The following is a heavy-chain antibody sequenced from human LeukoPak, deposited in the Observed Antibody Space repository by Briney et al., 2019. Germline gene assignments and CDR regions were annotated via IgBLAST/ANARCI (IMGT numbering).Heavy chain of an antibody. V-gene: IGHV4-61*02. CDR2: IYTSGST. D-gene: IGHD4-17*01. CDR3: ARTGGDYSYYFDS. J-gene: IGHJ4*02. CDR1: GDSISSGSYY. Sequence: PSQTLSLTCTVPGDSISSGSYYWNWIRQPAGKGLEWIGRIYTSGSTHYNPSLKSRVTISVDTSKNQFSLKLNSVTAADTAVYYCARTGGDYSYYFDSWGQGTLVTVSS.